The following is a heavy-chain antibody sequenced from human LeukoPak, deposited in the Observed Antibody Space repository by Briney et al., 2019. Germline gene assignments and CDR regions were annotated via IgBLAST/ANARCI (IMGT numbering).Heavy chain of an antibody. J-gene: IGHJ4*02. D-gene: IGHD1-26*01. V-gene: IGHV1-69*05. Sequence: SVKVSCKASGGTFSSYAISWVRQAPGQGLEWMGRIIPIFGTANYAQKFQGRVTITTYESTSTAYMELSSLRSEDTAVYYCASTRYSGSGYYFDYWGQGTLVTVSS. CDR3: ASTRYSGSGYYFDY. CDR2: IIPIFGTA. CDR1: GGTFSSYA.